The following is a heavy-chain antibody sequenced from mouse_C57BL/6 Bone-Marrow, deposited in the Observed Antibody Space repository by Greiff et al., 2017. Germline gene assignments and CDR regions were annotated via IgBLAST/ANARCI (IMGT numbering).Heavy chain of an antibody. D-gene: IGHD2-4*01. J-gene: IGHJ3*01. V-gene: IGHV2-2*01. CDR3: ARRSHYDYGAWFAY. CDR2: IWSGGST. CDR1: GFSLTSYG. Sequence: VQVVESGPGLVQPSQSLSITCTVSGFSLTSYGVHWVRQSPGKGLEWLGVIWSGGSTDYNAAFISRLSISKDNSKSQVFFKMNSLQADDTAIYYCARRSHYDYGAWFAYWGQGTLVTVSA.